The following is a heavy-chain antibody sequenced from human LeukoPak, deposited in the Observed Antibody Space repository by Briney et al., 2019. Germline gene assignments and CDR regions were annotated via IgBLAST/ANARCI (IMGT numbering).Heavy chain of an antibody. CDR1: GYTLTELS. V-gene: IGHV1-24*01. CDR3: ATGPIGYGPWDV. J-gene: IGHJ6*02. CDR2: FDPEDGET. Sequence: ASVKVSCKVSGYTLTELSMHWVRQAPGKGLEWMGGFDPEDGETIYAQKFQGRVTMTEDTSTDTAYMELSSLRSENTAVYYCATGPIGYGPWDVWGRGTTVTVSS. D-gene: IGHD5-18*01.